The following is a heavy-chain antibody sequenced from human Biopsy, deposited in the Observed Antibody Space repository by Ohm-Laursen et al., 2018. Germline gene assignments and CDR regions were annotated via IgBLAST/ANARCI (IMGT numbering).Heavy chain of an antibody. CDR3: ARHPTGFWFDP. Sequence: SDTLSLTWTVSGGSISSSTTYYWAWLRQPPGKGLEWIGSIYNTESTFYSPSLKSRVTISVDTSTNQFSLKVSSLTAADTALYFCARHPTGFWFDPWGHGTLVTVSS. CDR1: GGSISSSTTYY. V-gene: IGHV4-39*01. J-gene: IGHJ5*02. CDR2: IYNTEST.